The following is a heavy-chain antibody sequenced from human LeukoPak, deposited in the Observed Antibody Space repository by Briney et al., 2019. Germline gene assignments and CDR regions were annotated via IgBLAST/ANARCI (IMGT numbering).Heavy chain of an antibody. J-gene: IGHJ4*02. D-gene: IGHD1/OR15-1a*01. Sequence: GGSLRLSCAASGFTFSSYEMNWVRQAPGKGLEWVSYISSGGSTIYHADSVKGRFTISRDNAKNSLYLQMNSLRAEDTAVYYCAREGPINNGDLDYWGQGTLVTVSS. CDR3: AREGPINNGDLDY. CDR2: ISSGGSTI. V-gene: IGHV3-48*03. CDR1: GFTFSSYE.